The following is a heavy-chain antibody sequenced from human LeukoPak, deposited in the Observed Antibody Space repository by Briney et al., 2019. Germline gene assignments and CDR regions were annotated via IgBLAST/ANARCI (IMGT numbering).Heavy chain of an antibody. D-gene: IGHD2-2*01. CDR3: ARENLQMPNWYFDL. V-gene: IGHV4-59*01. Sequence: SETLSLTCTVYGGSISSYYWSWIRQPPGEGLEWIGYIYYSGSTNYNPSLKSRVTISVDTSKNQFSLKLSSVTAADTAVYYCARENLQMPNWYFDLWGRGTLVTVSS. J-gene: IGHJ2*01. CDR1: GGSISSYY. CDR2: IYYSGST.